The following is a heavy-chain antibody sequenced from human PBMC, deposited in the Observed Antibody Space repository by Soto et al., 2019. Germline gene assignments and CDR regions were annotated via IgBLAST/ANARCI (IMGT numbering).Heavy chain of an antibody. D-gene: IGHD5-12*01. J-gene: IGHJ4*02. CDR2: IYYSGST. CDR3: ARAVGIVAEFDY. V-gene: IGHV4-59*01. Sequence: SETLSLTCTVSGGSISSYYWSWIRQPPGKGLEWIGYIYYSGSTNYNPSLKSRVTISVDTSKNQFSLKLSSVTAADTAVYYCARAVGIVAEFDYWGQGTLVTVSS. CDR1: GGSISSYY.